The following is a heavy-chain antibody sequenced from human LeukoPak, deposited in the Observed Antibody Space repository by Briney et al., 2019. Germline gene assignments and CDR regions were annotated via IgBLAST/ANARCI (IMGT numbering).Heavy chain of an antibody. CDR2: IHTSGTT. V-gene: IGHV4-4*07. Sequence: KPSETLSLTCTVSGGSISGYYWSWIRQPAGKGLEWIGRIHTSGTTNYNPSLKSRVTMSVDTSKNQFSLKLSSVTAADTAVYYCARGSYYYDSSGYSRVDAFDIWGQETMVTVSS. CDR3: ARGSYYYDSSGYSRVDAFDI. J-gene: IGHJ3*02. D-gene: IGHD3-22*01. CDR1: GGSISGYY.